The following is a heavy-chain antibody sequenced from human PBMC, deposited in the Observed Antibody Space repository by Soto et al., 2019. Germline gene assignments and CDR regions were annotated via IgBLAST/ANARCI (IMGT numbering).Heavy chain of an antibody. CDR1: DGSISSYY. V-gene: IGHV4-59*01. Sequence: PSETLSLTFTVSDGSISSYYWSWIRQPPGKGLEWIGYIYYSGSTNYNPSLKSRVTISVDTSKNQFSLKLSSVTAADTAVYYCARGNRYYDILTGSPHYYYYYMDVWGKGTTVTVSS. CDR3: ARGNRYYDILTGSPHYYYYYMDV. D-gene: IGHD3-9*01. CDR2: IYYSGST. J-gene: IGHJ6*03.